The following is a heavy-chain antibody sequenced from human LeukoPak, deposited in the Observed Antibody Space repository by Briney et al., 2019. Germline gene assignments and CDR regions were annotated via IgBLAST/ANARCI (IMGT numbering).Heavy chain of an antibody. CDR1: GYTLTELS. D-gene: IGHD6-19*01. V-gene: IGHV1-24*01. CDR2: FDPEDGET. CDR3: AIAGYSSGWFSQYYFDY. J-gene: IGHJ4*02. Sequence: ASVKVSCKVSGYTLTELSIHWVRQAPGKGLEWMGGFDPEDGETIYAQKFQGRVTMTGDTSTDTAYMELSSLRSEDTAVYYCAIAGYSSGWFSQYYFDYWGQGTLVTVSS.